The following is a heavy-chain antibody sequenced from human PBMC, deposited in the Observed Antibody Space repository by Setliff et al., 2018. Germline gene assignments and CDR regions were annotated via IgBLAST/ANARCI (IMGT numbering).Heavy chain of an antibody. V-gene: IGHV4-38-2*02. J-gene: IGHJ3*02. CDR1: GYSITSGHY. D-gene: IGHD4-17*01. CDR2: MYPGRGT. Sequence: SETLSLTCDVSGYSITSGHYWGWIRQPPGKGLEWIGSMYPGRGTDYNPSLKSRVTMSVDTSKKQFSLKLSSVTAADTAVYYCARDKGDGYGVDAYAGDGFDIWGQGTMVTVSS. CDR3: ARDKGDGYGVDAYAGDGFDI.